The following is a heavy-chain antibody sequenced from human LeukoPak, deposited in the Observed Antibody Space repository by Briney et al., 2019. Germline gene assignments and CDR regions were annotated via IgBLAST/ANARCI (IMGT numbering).Heavy chain of an antibody. J-gene: IGHJ4*02. V-gene: IGHV4-59*01. CDR2: ICHNGRT. D-gene: IGHD3-16*01. Sequence: PSETLSLTCTVSGASFSNDYWSWVRQAPGKGLEWIGYICHNGRTSYNPSLKSRLTMSIETSQKQFSLQLISVTAADTAIYYCARASEGIGYFDTWGRGSLVTVSS. CDR3: ARASEGIGYFDT. CDR1: GASFSNDY.